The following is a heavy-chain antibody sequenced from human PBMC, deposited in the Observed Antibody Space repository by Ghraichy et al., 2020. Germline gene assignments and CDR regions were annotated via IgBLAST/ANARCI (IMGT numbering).Heavy chain of an antibody. D-gene: IGHD3-3*01. Sequence: GGSLRLSCAASGFTVSSNYMSWVRQAPGKGLEWVSVIYSGGSTYYADSVKGRFTISRDNSKNTLYLQMNSLRAEDTAVYYCAREDSNFWSGYYHTDAFDIWGQGTTVTVSS. CDR3: AREDSNFWSGYYHTDAFDI. CDR1: GFTVSSNY. J-gene: IGHJ3*02. V-gene: IGHV3-66*01. CDR2: IYSGGST.